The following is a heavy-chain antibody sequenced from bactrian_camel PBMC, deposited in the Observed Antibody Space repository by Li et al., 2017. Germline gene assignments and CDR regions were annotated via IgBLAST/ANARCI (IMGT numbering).Heavy chain of an antibody. CDR2: IFSFGYVK. CDR1: GHSASNMA. D-gene: IGHD1*01. Sequence: HVQLVESGGGSVQAGGSLRLSCVVSGHSASNMAWFRQAAGKPREGVASIFSFGYVKYYDEAVKGRFTISQDADEKTVYLQMDNLKPEDTGIYYCAKGLVNLGFSLTPDSYNYWGRGTQVTVS. CDR3: AKGLVNLGFSLTPDSYNY. J-gene: IGHJ4*01. V-gene: IGHV3S63*01.